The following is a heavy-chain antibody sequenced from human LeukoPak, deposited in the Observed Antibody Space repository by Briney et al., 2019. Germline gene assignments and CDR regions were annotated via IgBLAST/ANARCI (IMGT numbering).Heavy chain of an antibody. CDR3: ARDARY. Sequence: PGGSLRLSCAASGFTFSSHWMHWVRQAPGKGLVWVSRINGDGSNTTYADSVKGRFTISRDNSKNTLYLQMNSLRAEDTAVYYCARDARYWGQGTLVTVSS. D-gene: IGHD6-6*01. CDR1: GFTFSSHW. V-gene: IGHV3-74*03. J-gene: IGHJ4*02. CDR2: INGDGSNT.